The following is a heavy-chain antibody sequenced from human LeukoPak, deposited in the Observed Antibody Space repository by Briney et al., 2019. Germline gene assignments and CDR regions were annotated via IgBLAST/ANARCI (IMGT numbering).Heavy chain of an antibody. CDR2: IYYSGST. J-gene: IGHJ4*02. CDR3: ARDGYDSSGYYVGFDY. CDR1: GGSISSYY. V-gene: IGHV4-59*01. D-gene: IGHD3-22*01. Sequence: SETLSLTCTVSGGSISSYYWSWIRQPPGKGLEWIGYIYYSGSTNYNPYLKSRVTISVDTSKNQFSLKLSSVTAADTAVYYCARDGYDSSGYYVGFDYWGQGTLVTVSS.